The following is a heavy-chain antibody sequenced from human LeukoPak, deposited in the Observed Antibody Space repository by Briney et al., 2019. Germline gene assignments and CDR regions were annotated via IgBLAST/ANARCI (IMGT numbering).Heavy chain of an antibody. J-gene: IGHJ3*02. CDR1: GGSISSSSYY. D-gene: IGHD3-3*02. Sequence: KPSETLSLTCTVSGGSISSSSYYWGWIRQPPGKGLEWIGYIYYSGSTNYNPSLKSRVTISVDTSKNQFSLKLSSVTAADTAVYYCARLLAKTDAFDIWGQGTMVTVSS. CDR3: ARLLAKTDAFDI. V-gene: IGHV4-61*05. CDR2: IYYSGST.